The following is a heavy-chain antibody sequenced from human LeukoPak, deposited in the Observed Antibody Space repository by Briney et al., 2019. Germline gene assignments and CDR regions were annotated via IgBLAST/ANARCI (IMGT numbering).Heavy chain of an antibody. J-gene: IGHJ6*02. CDR1: GGSISNYY. D-gene: IGHD4-17*01. Sequence: SETLSLTCTVSGGSISNYYWSWVRQPPGKGLEWIGYVYYSGSTNYNPSLKSRVTISVDTSKNQFSLKLSSVTAADTAVYYCASSYDYGDSDYYYYGMDVWGQGTTVTVSS. CDR3: ASSYDYGDSDYYYYGMDV. V-gene: IGHV4-59*01. CDR2: VYYSGST.